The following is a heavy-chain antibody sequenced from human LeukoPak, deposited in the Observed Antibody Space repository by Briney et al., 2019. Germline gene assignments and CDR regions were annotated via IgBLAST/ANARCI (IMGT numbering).Heavy chain of an antibody. Sequence: PGRSLRLSCAVSGFIFSSSGIHWVRQAPGKGLVWVAGISYDGSEKYYAESVKGRFTISRDNPKTTVYLQMNSLKIEDTAVYYCAKDLLAVTAPKAYFDFWGQGTLVTVPS. CDR3: AKDLLAVTAPKAYFDF. CDR2: ISYDGSEK. V-gene: IGHV3-30*18. CDR1: GFIFSSSG. J-gene: IGHJ4*02. D-gene: IGHD2-21*02.